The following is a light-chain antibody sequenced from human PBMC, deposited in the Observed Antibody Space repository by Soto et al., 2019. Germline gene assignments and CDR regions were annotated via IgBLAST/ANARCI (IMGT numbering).Light chain of an antibody. CDR3: SSYTSSSALVV. Sequence: QSVLTQPASVSGSPGQSITISCTGTSSDIGRYTYVSWYQQHPGKAPKLMIYDVSDRPSGVSNRFSGSKSGNTASLTISGLQTEDEADYYCSSYTSSSALVVFGTGTKLTV. V-gene: IGLV2-14*03. CDR1: SSDIGRYTY. CDR2: DVS. J-gene: IGLJ1*01.